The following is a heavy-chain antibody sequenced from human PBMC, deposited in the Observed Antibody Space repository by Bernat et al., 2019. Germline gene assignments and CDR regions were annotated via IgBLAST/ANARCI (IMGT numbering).Heavy chain of an antibody. V-gene: IGHV3-33*01. D-gene: IGHD1-1*01. CDR3: ARGSGPYRNGIYNPHFDY. J-gene: IGHJ4*02. CDR1: GISFSSYA. CDR2: IWYDGSNK. Sequence: QAQLVESGGDVVQPGRSLRLSCAASGISFSSYAMHWVRQAPGKGLEWVAVIWYDGSNKYYADSVKGRFTISRDNSKNTLHLPMDSLRVEDTAVYYCARGSGPYRNGIYNPHFDYWGQGTLVTVSS.